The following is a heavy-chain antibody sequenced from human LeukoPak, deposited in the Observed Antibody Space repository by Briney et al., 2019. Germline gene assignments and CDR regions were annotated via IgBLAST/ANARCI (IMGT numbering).Heavy chain of an antibody. D-gene: IGHD2/OR15-2a*01. V-gene: IGHV4-59*01. CDR1: GGSISSYY. CDR3: ARGRISRGFYYYYGMDV. CDR2: IYYSGST. J-gene: IGHJ6*02. Sequence: PSETLSLTCTASGGSISSYYWSWIRQPPGKGLEWIGYIYYSGSTNYNPSLKSRVTISVDTSKNQFSLKLSSVTAADTAVYYCARGRISRGFYYYYGMDVWGQGATVTVSS.